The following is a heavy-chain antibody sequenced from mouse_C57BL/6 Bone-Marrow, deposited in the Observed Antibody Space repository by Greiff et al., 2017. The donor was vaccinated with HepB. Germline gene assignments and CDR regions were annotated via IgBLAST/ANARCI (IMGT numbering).Heavy chain of an antibody. CDR3: AGVGRGFDY. Sequence: VQLQQSGPGLVKPSQSLSLTCSVTGYSITSGYYWNWIRQFPGNKLEWMGYISYDGSNNYNPSLKNRISITRDTSKNQFFLKLNSVTTEDTATYDCAGVGRGFDYWGQGTTLTVSS. CDR1: GYSITSGYY. J-gene: IGHJ2*01. CDR2: ISYDGSN. V-gene: IGHV3-6*01. D-gene: IGHD4-1*01.